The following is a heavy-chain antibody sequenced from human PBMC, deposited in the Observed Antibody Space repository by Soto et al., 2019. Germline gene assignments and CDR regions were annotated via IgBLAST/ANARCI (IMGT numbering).Heavy chain of an antibody. V-gene: IGHV1-8*01. CDR1: GYTFTSYD. CDR2: MNPNSGDT. D-gene: IGHD3-9*01. J-gene: IGHJ6*02. CDR3: ARSTTYHILTGYYTGYCGMDV. Sequence: ASVKVSCKASGYTFTSYDIHWVRPATGQGLEWMGRMNPNSGDTGYAQKFQGRVTMTRNTSISTAYMQLSSLRSEDTAVYYCARSTTYHILTGYYTGYCGMDVWGQGTTVTVSS.